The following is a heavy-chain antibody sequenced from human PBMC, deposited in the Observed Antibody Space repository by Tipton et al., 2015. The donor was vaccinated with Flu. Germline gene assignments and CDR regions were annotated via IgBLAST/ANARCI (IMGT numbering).Heavy chain of an antibody. CDR2: ISAGGSAK. Sequence: QLVQSGGGLEQPGGSLRLSCAASGFTFSSYEMNWVRQAPGKGLEWISDISAGGSAKYYADSVKGRFTISRDNAKNSLYLQMNSLRAEDTAVYYCARDLRGYYYGMDVWGQGTTVTVSS. CDR3: ARDLRGYYYGMDV. CDR1: GFTFSSYE. V-gene: IGHV3-48*03. J-gene: IGHJ6*02.